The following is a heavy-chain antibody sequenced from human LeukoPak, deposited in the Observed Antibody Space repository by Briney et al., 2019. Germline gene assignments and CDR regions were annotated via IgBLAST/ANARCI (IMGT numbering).Heavy chain of an antibody. CDR2: ITSSSSYT. D-gene: IGHD3-22*01. J-gene: IGHJ6*03. Sequence: GGSLRLSCAASGLTFRNYWMSWVRQAPGKGLEWISSITSSSSYTFYADSVKGRFTISRDNAKNSLYLQMNSLRVEDTAVYYCARDPYNGAYSEGYYYYFMDVWGKGTTVTVSS. V-gene: IGHV3-21*01. CDR3: ARDPYNGAYSEGYYYYFMDV. CDR1: GLTFRNYW.